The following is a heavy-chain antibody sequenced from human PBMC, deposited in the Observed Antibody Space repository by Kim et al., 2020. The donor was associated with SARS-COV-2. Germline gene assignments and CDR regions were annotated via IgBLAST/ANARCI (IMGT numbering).Heavy chain of an antibody. CDR2: P. CDR3: ARGKTYGDLDY. J-gene: IGHJ4*02. V-gene: IGHV7-4-1*02. D-gene: IGHD4-17*01. Sequence: PTYAQGFTGRFVFSLDTSVSTAYLQISSLKAEDTAVYYCARGKTYGDLDYWGQGSLITVSS.